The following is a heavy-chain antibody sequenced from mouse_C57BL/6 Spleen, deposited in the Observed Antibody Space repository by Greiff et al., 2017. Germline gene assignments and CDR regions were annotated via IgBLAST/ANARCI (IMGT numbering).Heavy chain of an antibody. V-gene: IGHV1-42*01. CDR1: GYSFTGYY. CDR2: INPSTGGT. Sequence: EVQLQQSGPELVKPGASVKISCKASGYSFTGYYMNWVKQSPEKSLEWIGEINPSTGGTTYNQKFKAKATLTVDKSSSTAYMQLKSLTSADSAGYCCASHYYCCSYWGQGTLLTVST. D-gene: IGHD1-2*01. CDR3: ASHYYCCSY. J-gene: IGHJ2*01.